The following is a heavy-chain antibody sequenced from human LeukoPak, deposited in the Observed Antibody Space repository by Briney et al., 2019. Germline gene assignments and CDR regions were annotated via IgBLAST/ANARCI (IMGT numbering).Heavy chain of an antibody. V-gene: IGHV1-8*01. CDR3: ARAVKVYGANIVVVPAARRGFDP. J-gene: IGHJ5*02. CDR2: MNPNSGNT. Sequence: ASVKVSCTASGYTFTSYDINWVRQATGQGLEWMGWMNPNSGNTGYAQKFQGRVTMTRNTSISTAYMELSSLRSEDTAVYYCARAVKVYGANIVVVPAARRGFDPWGQGTLVTVSS. D-gene: IGHD2-2*01. CDR1: GYTFTSYD.